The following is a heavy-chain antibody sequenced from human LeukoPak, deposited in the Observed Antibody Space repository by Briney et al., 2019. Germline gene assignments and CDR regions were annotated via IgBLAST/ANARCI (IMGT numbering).Heavy chain of an antibody. J-gene: IGHJ4*02. CDR1: GFTFSNYG. CDR2: ISYDGSNK. CDR3: ARVTGGYNLVDY. Sequence: PGGSLRLSCAASGFTFSNYGLSWVRQAPGKGLEWVAVISYDGSNKYYADSVKGRFTISRDNSKNTLYLQMNSLRAEDTAVYYCARVTGGYNLVDYWGQGTLVTVSS. D-gene: IGHD5-24*01. V-gene: IGHV3-30*03.